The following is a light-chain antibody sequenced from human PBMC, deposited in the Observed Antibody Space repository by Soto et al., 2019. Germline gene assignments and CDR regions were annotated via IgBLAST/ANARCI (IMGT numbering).Light chain of an antibody. CDR2: DNN. J-gene: IGLJ2*01. V-gene: IGLV1-51*01. CDR3: GTWDSSLSTLVI. Sequence: QSVLTQPPSVSAAPGQKVTISCSGSSSNIGDNYVSWFQQLPGTAPKLLIYDNNKRPSGVPDQFSGSKSGTSATLGITGLQTGDEADYYCGTWDSSLSTLVIFGGGTQLTVL. CDR1: SSNIGDNY.